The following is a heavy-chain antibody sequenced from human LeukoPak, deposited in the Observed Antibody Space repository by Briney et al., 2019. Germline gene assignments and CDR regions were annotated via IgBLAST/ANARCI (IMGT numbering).Heavy chain of an antibody. CDR3: ASEPSRLDNWDGDS. J-gene: IGHJ4*02. V-gene: IGHV1-69*04. D-gene: IGHD1-20*01. CDR2: IIPPLGVT. Sequence: ASVKVSCKASGGTFSSYAINWVRQAPGQGLEWMGRIIPPLGVTNYAPKFQDRLTITAGKSTGTVYMELNSLRSEDTAMYYCASEPSRLDNWDGDSWGQGTLVTVSS. CDR1: GGTFSSYA.